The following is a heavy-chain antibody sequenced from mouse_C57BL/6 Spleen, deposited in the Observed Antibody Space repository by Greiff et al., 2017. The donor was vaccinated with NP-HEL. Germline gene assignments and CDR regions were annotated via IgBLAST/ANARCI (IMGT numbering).Heavy chain of an antibody. J-gene: IGHJ1*03. CDR3: ARLDGDWYFDV. CDR2: ISSGSSTI. Sequence: EVKVVESGGGLVKPGGSLKLSCAASGFTFSDYGMHWVRQAPEKGLEWVAYISSGSSTIYYADTVKGRFTISRDNAKNTLFLQMTSLRSEDTAMYYCARLDGDWYFDVWGTGTTVTVSS. V-gene: IGHV5-17*01. CDR1: GFTFSDYG.